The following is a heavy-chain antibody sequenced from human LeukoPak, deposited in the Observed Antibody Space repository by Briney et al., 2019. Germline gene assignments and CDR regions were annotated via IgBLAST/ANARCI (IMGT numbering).Heavy chain of an antibody. CDR2: IRAYNGNT. J-gene: IGHJ4*02. CDR1: GYTFTSYG. CDR3: AREDGSGSYYAVY. D-gene: IGHD3-10*01. Sequence: ASVNLSCNPSGYTFTSYGNSWGRQAPGQGLEWMGWIRAYNGNTNNAKKLQGRVTMTTDTSTSTVYMELRSLRSDDTAVYYCAREDGSGSYYAVYWGQGSMVSVCS. V-gene: IGHV1-18*01.